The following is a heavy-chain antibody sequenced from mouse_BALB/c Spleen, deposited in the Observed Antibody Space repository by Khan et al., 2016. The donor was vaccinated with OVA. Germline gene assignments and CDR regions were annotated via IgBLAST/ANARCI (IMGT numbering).Heavy chain of an antibody. D-gene: IGHD2-4*01. V-gene: IGHV3-2*02. J-gene: IGHJ3*01. CDR3: ARKYYYDCDPFPY. Sequence: EVQLQESGPGLVKPSQSLSLTCTVTGYSITSEFAWNWIRQFPGNKLEWMGYISYSGNTRYNPSLKSLISIPRDTSRNQFFLQLNSVTTEDTATYYCARKYYYDCDPFPYWGQGTLVTVSA. CDR2: ISYSGNT. CDR1: GYSITSEFA.